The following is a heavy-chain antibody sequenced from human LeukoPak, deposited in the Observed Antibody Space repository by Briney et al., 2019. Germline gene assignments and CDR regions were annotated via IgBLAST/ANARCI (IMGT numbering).Heavy chain of an antibody. D-gene: IGHD1-26*01. CDR3: PKNEGWELHQYNLDV. Sequence: PGGSLRLSCAASGFPFSDFAVSWVRQAPGKGLQWVSTLSGSGDGTYFADALKGRFTISRDNSKNTLYLQMNSLRADDTAVYYCPKNEGWELHQYNLDVWGTGTAVTVSS. CDR1: GFPFSDFA. V-gene: IGHV3-23*01. J-gene: IGHJ6*03. CDR2: LSGSGDGT.